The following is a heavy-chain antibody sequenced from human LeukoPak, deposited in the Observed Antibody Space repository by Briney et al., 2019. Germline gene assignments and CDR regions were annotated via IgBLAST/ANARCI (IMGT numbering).Heavy chain of an antibody. V-gene: IGHV1-2*02. CDR3: ARAPDSDCSGGSCYPYYFDY. CDR2: INPNSGGT. CDR1: GYTFTGYY. J-gene: IGHJ4*02. Sequence: GASVKVSCKASGYTFTGYYMHWVRQAPGQGLERMGWINPNSGGTNYAQKLQGRVTMTTDTSTSTAYMELRSLRSDDTAVYYCARAPDSDCSGGSCYPYYFDYWGQGTLVTVSS. D-gene: IGHD2-15*01.